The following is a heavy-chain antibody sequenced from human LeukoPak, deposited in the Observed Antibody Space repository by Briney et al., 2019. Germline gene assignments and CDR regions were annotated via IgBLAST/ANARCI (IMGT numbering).Heavy chain of an antibody. Sequence: GGSLRLSCAASGFTVSSNYMSWVRQAPGKGLEWVSVIYSGGGTYYADSVKGRFTISRDNSKNTLCLQMNSLRAEDTAVYYCARDRDVEMATIPLGYWGQGTLVTVSS. CDR1: GFTVSSNY. CDR3: ARDRDVEMATIPLGY. J-gene: IGHJ4*02. V-gene: IGHV3-66*01. D-gene: IGHD5-24*01. CDR2: IYSGGGT.